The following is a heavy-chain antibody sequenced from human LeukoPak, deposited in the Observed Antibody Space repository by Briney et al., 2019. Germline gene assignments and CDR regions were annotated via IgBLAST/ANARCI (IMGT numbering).Heavy chain of an antibody. Sequence: ASVKVSCKASGYTFTGYYMHWVRQAPGQGLEWMGRINPNSGGTNYAQKFQGRVTMTRDTSNSTAYMELSRLRSDDTAVYYCARTLEMATTPFDYWGQGTLVTVSS. CDR2: INPNSGGT. CDR3: ARTLEMATTPFDY. J-gene: IGHJ4*02. D-gene: IGHD5-24*01. V-gene: IGHV1-2*06. CDR1: GYTFTGYY.